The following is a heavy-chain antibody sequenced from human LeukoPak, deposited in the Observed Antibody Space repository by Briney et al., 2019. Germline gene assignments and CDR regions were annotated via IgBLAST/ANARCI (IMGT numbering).Heavy chain of an antibody. Sequence: GGSLRLSCAASGFRFDDYGMSWVRQAPGKGLEWVSGINWSGSTGYADSVKGRFTISRDNSKNSLYLQMNSLRAEDTALYYCARDRYYDSSRRSDAFDIWGQGTMVTVSS. CDR1: GFRFDDYG. D-gene: IGHD3-22*01. J-gene: IGHJ3*02. V-gene: IGHV3-20*04. CDR3: ARDRYYDSSRRSDAFDI. CDR2: INWSGST.